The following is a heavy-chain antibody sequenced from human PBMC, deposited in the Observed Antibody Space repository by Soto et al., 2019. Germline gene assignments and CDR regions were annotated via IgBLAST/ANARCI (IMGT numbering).Heavy chain of an antibody. V-gene: IGHV3-30-3*01. J-gene: IGHJ2*01. Sequence: ESGGGVVQPGRSLRLSCAASGFTFSSYAMHWVRQAPGKGLEWVAVISYDGSNKYYADSVKGRFTISRDNSKNTLYLQMNSLRTEDTAVYYCARPLWRDYYNWGYFDLWGRGTLVTVSS. D-gene: IGHD3-22*01. CDR3: ARPLWRDYYNWGYFDL. CDR2: ISYDGSNK. CDR1: GFTFSSYA.